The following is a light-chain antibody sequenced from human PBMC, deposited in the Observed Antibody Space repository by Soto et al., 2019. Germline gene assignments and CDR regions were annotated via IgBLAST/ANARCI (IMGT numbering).Light chain of an antibody. CDR2: LGS. V-gene: IGKV2-28*01. J-gene: IGKJ1*01. Sequence: DIVLTQSPPSLPVTPGEPASISCRSSQSLLHSNGYNYLDWYLQKPGQPPQLLIYLGSNRASGVPDRFSGSGSGTDFTLKISRVEAEDVGVYYCMQALQTPWTFGQGTKVDIK. CDR1: QSLLHSNGYNY. CDR3: MQALQTPWT.